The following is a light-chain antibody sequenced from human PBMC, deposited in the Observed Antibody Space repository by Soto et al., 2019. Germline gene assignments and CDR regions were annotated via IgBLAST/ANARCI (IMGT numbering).Light chain of an antibody. CDR2: GAS. CDR1: QSVSRSY. Sequence: EFVLTHSLCTLSLSTGDRATLSCRASQSVSRSYLGWYQQKPGQAPSLLMYGASIRAAGGPDRFSGSGSGTEYTFSIGSWGPEDFTVYSFYLFDTFCQGA. CDR3: YLFDT. V-gene: IGKV3-20*01. J-gene: IGKJ1*01.